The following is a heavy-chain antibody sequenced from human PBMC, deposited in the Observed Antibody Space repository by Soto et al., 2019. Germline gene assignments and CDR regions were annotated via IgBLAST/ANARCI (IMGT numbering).Heavy chain of an antibody. CDR1: GGSVSSGSYY. J-gene: IGHJ6*02. D-gene: IGHD4-4*01. CDR3: ASHRYTTEKHHYYYYYGMDV. V-gene: IGHV4-61*01. CDR2: IYYSGST. Sequence: SETLSLTCTVSGGSVSSGSYYWSWIRQPPGKGLEWIGYIYYSGSTNYNPSLKSRVTISVGTSKNQFSLKLSSVAAADTAVYYCASHRYTTEKHHYYYYYGMDVWGQGTRVTVSS.